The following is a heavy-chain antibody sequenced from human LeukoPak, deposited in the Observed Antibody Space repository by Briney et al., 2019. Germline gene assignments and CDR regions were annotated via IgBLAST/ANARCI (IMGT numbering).Heavy chain of an antibody. CDR3: AAAAGYRFDI. D-gene: IGHD6-13*01. CDR1: GFIFSDHY. V-gene: IGHV3-11*01. CDR2: ISDIGSKT. J-gene: IGHJ3*02. Sequence: GGSLRLSCGASGFIFSDHYMNWVRQAPGKGLEWVSYISDIGSKTNYVESVKGRFTISRDNAKNSLSLHMNSLRAEDTAVYYCAAAAGYRFDIWGQGTMVTVSS.